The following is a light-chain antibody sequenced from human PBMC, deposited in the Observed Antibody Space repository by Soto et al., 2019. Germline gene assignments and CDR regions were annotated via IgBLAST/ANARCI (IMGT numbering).Light chain of an antibody. CDR3: QHYNSYSGT. CDR1: QSITGS. Sequence: DIQLTQSPSTLSASVADRVTITCRANQSITGSLAWYQQKPGRAPTLLISKASRLESGVPSRFSGSGSGTEFTLTITSLQPDDFATYYCQHYNSYSGTFGQGTKVDIK. J-gene: IGKJ1*01. CDR2: KAS. V-gene: IGKV1-5*03.